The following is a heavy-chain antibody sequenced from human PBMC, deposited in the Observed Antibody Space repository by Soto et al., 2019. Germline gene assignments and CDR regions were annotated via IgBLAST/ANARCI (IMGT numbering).Heavy chain of an antibody. Sequence: QVQLVQSGAEVKKPGSSVKVSCKASGGTFSSYTISWVRQAPGQGLEWMGRIIPILGIANYAQKFQGRVTITADKSTSTAYMELSSLRSEDTAVYYCASLGNRGYYDSSGDYSRAGDYWGQGTLVTVSS. CDR1: GGTFSSYT. V-gene: IGHV1-69*02. CDR2: IIPILGIA. J-gene: IGHJ4*02. CDR3: ASLGNRGYYDSSGDYSRAGDY. D-gene: IGHD3-22*01.